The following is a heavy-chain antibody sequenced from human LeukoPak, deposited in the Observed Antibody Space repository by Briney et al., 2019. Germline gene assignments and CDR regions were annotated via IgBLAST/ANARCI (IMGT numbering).Heavy chain of an antibody. J-gene: IGHJ4*02. Sequence: KSSETLSLTCAVYGGSFSDYFWAWIRQPPGKGLEWIGYTHDSGNSNYNPSLRSRVTISIDTSKNQFSLKLTSVTAADTAVYYCARDRSAAPADYWGQGTLVTVSS. CDR3: ARDRSAAPADY. CDR2: THDSGNS. V-gene: IGHV4-59*13. D-gene: IGHD6-13*01. CDR1: GGSFSDYF.